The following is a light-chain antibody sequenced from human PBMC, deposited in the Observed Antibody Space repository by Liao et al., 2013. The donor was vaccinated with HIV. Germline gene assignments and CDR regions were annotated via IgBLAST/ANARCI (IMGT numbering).Light chain of an antibody. CDR3: QVWDSDSDQWV. CDR2: YDT. Sequence: SYELTQPPSVSVAPGKTARITCGGDNIGDKGVHWYQQKPGQAPTLVIFYDTNRPSGIPERFSGSNSGNTATLSISRVEAGDEADYYCQVWDSDSDQWVFGGGTKLTVL. CDR1: NIGDKG. J-gene: IGLJ3*02. V-gene: IGLV3-21*01.